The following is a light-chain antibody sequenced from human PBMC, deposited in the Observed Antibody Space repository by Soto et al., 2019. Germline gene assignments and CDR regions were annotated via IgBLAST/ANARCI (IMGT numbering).Light chain of an antibody. CDR3: QQRSNWPLT. J-gene: IGKJ1*01. V-gene: IGKV3-11*01. CDR1: QSVSSY. CDR2: DAS. Sequence: EIVLTQSPATLSLSPGERATLSCRASQSVSSYLAWYQQKPGQAPRLPIYDASNRATGIPARFSGSGSGTDFTLTISSLEPEDFAVYYGQQRSNWPLTFGQGTKVDIK.